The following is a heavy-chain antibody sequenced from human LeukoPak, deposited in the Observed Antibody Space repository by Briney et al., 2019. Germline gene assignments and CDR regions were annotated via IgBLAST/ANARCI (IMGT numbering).Heavy chain of an antibody. V-gene: IGHV3-53*01. CDR3: ARRQADYYNSSGYCYGY. Sequence: GSLRLSCAASAFTVSTNYMRCVRQAPGKGLEWVSVIYSGGSTFYADSVKGRFTISRDDSKNTLYLQMNSLRAEDTAVYYCARRQADYYNSSGYCYGYWGRGTLVTVSS. CDR2: IYSGGST. CDR1: AFTVSTNY. D-gene: IGHD3-22*01. J-gene: IGHJ4*02.